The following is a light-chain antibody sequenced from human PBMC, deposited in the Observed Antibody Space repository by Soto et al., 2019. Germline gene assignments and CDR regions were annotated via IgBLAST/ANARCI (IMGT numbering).Light chain of an antibody. CDR3: QQRSNWPIT. V-gene: IGKV3-11*01. J-gene: IGKJ5*01. Sequence: TQSPSTLSLAPGERVPLSCRASESVSTNLAWYQQKAGQAPRLLIYAASTRATGIPARFSGSGSGTDFTLTISSLEPEDFAVYYCQQRSNWPITFGQGTRLEIK. CDR1: ESVSTN. CDR2: AAS.